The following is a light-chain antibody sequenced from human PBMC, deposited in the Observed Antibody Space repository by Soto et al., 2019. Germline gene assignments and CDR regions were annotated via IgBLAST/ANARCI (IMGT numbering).Light chain of an antibody. J-gene: IGKJ1*01. CDR1: QSVGSN. V-gene: IGKV3-20*01. Sequence: EIVMTQSPSTLSVSPGERVTLSCRARQSVGSNLAWYQQKPGQAPRLLIYGASTRATGIPDRFSGGGSGTDFTLTISRLAPEDFAVYYCQQYGTSPQTFGQGTKVDIK. CDR2: GAS. CDR3: QQYGTSPQT.